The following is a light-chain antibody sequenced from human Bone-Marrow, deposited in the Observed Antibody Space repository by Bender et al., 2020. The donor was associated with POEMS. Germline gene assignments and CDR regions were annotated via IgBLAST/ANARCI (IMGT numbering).Light chain of an antibody. V-gene: IGLV3-21*04. Sequence: SYVLTQPPSVSVAPGGTARITCGGTDVGSKAVHWYQERPGQAPVLVIYHDAVRPSGIPERFSGSNSGDTATLTISRVEAGDEADYYCQVWDSTSDHYVFGPGTEVTVL. J-gene: IGLJ1*01. CDR1: DVGSKA. CDR3: QVWDSTSDHYV. CDR2: HDA.